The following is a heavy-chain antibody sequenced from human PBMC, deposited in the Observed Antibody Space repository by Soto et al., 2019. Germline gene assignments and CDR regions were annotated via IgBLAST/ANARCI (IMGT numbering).Heavy chain of an antibody. J-gene: IGHJ4*02. D-gene: IGHD2-21*01. CDR1: GFSFSDYY. CDR2: ISHSGASF. CDR3: VRGRSVIANNDFEH. Sequence: QVQLVESGGGLVKPGESLRVSCTASGFSFSDYYMSWIRQAPGKGLDWISYISHSGASFYYADSGKGRFTVSRDNNKNSLFFQMDRLRAEDTAVYYCVRGRSVIANNDFEHWGQGTQGTFSS. V-gene: IGHV3-11*01.